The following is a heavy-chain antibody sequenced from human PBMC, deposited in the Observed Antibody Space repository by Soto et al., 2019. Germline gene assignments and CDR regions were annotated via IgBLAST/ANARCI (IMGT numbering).Heavy chain of an antibody. J-gene: IGHJ6*02. Sequence: PGGSLRLSCAASGFTFSNAWMSWVRQAPGKGLEWVGRIKSKTDGGTTDYAAPVKGRFTTSRDDSKNTLYLQMNSLKTEDTAVYYCTTDWSWSGYYEDLYYYYGMDVWGQGTTVTVSS. CDR1: GFTFSNAW. CDR3: TTDWSWSGYYEDLYYYYGMDV. D-gene: IGHD3-3*01. CDR2: IKSKTDGGTT. V-gene: IGHV3-15*01.